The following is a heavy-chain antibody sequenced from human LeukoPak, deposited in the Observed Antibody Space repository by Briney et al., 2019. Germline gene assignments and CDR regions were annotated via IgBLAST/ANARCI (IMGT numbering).Heavy chain of an antibody. CDR3: AKDPHSSSSWYYFDY. V-gene: IGHV3-53*01. CDR2: IYSGGST. J-gene: IGHJ4*02. Sequence: GGSLRLSCAASGFTVSSNYMSWVRQAPGKGLEWVSVIYSGGSTYYADSVKGRFTISRDNSKNTLYLQMNSLRAEDTAVYYCAKDPHSSSSWYYFDYWGQGTLVIVSS. D-gene: IGHD6-13*01. CDR1: GFTVSSNY.